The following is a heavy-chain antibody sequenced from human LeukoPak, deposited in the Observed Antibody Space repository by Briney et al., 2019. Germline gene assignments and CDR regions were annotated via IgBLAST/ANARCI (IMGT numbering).Heavy chain of an antibody. CDR1: GGSISSTNYY. V-gene: IGHV4-31*03. J-gene: IGHJ4*02. Sequence: SETLSLTCTVSGGSISSTNYYWNWIRQQSGKGLEWIGYIYYSGSTYYNPSLKSRVTISVDTSKTQFSLKLSSVTAADTAVYYCARSQELLGDFAYWGQGTLVTVSS. CDR3: ARSQELLGDFAY. D-gene: IGHD1-26*01. CDR2: IYYSGST.